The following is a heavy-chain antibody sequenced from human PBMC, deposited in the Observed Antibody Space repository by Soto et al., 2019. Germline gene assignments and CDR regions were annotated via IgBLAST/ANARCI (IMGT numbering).Heavy chain of an antibody. D-gene: IGHD5-18*01. CDR2: IGSSDSSI. V-gene: IGHV3-11*01. CDR1: RITFSDYY. Sequence: PGGSLRLSCAASRITFSDYYMSWIRQAPGKGLEWVSYIGSSDSSIHYADSVRGRFTISRDNAKNSLYLQMDSLRADDSAVYYCVARIQLWNRVDFWGQGTLVTVSS. CDR3: VARIQLWNRVDF. J-gene: IGHJ4*02.